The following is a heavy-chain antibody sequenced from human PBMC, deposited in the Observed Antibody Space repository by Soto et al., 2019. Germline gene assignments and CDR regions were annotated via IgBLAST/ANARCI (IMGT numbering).Heavy chain of an antibody. Sequence: ASVKVSCKASGYTFTSYAIHWVRQAPGQRLEWMGWINAGNGNTKYSQKFQGRVTITRDTSASTAYMELSSLRSEDTAVYYCAREHPTGQVVPAAMKRRWFDPWGQGTLVTVSS. CDR3: AREHPTGQVVPAAMKRRWFDP. CDR2: INAGNGNT. CDR1: GYTFTSYA. J-gene: IGHJ5*02. V-gene: IGHV1-3*01. D-gene: IGHD2-2*01.